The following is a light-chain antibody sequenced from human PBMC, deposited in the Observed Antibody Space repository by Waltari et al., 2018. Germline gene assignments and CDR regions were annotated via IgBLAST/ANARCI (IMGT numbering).Light chain of an antibody. CDR2: GQN. CDR1: SLRRYY. J-gene: IGLJ2*01. CDR3: HSRDTSSTRV. Sequence: SSELTQDPAVSVALGQTVRITCQGDSLRRYYASWYQQRPGQAPILVLDGQNNRPSGIPDRFSGSISGNTASLTITGAQAEDEADYYCHSRDTSSTRVFGGGTRLTV. V-gene: IGLV3-19*01.